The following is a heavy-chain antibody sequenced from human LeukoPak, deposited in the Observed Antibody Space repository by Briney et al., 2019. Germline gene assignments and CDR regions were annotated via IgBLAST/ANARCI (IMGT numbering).Heavy chain of an antibody. V-gene: IGHV6-1*01. CDR2: TYYRSKWYN. CDR1: GDSVSSNSAS. Sequence: SQTLSLTCAISGDSVSSNSASWNWIRQSPSRGLEWLGRTYYRSKWYNEYLESVKSRITINPDTSKNQVSLQLNSVTPEDTAAYYCTRGSAFDVWGQGTVVTVSS. J-gene: IGHJ3*01. CDR3: TRGSAFDV.